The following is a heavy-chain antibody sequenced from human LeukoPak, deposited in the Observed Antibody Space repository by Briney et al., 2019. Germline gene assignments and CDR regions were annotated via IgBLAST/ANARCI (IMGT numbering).Heavy chain of an antibody. CDR1: GGPISSGDYY. Sequence: PSQTLSLTCTVSGGPISSGDYYWSWIRQPPGKGLEWIGYIYYSGSTYYNPSLKSRVTISVDTSKNQFSLKLSSVTAADTAVYYCARDLIPRGYSGYGYFDYWGQGTLVTVSS. CDR2: IYYSGST. D-gene: IGHD5-12*01. J-gene: IGHJ4*02. V-gene: IGHV4-30-4*08. CDR3: ARDLIPRGYSGYGYFDY.